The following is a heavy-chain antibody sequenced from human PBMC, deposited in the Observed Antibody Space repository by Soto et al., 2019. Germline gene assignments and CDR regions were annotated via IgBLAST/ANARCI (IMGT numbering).Heavy chain of an antibody. J-gene: IGHJ5*02. Sequence: EVQLLESGGGLVQPGGSLRLSCAASGFTFSSYAMSWVRQAPGKGLEWVSAISGSGGSTYYADSVKGRFTNSRDNPKNTLYLQMNSLRAEDTAVYYCAKVPPIVVVVAATPGWFDPWGQGTLVTVSS. CDR1: GFTFSSYA. D-gene: IGHD2-15*01. CDR2: ISGSGGST. V-gene: IGHV3-23*01. CDR3: AKVPPIVVVVAATPGWFDP.